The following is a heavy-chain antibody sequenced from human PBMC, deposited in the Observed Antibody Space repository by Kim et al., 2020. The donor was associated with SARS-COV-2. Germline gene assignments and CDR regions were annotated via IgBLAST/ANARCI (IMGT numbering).Heavy chain of an antibody. CDR2: VYYTGRT. CDR1: GDSISTYR. V-gene: IGHV4-59*01. J-gene: IGHJ4*02. D-gene: IGHD6-13*01. Sequence: SETLSLTCTVTGDSISTYRWTWIRLPPGKGPEWIGSVYYTGRTNYNPSLKSRVAISVDTSRNQFSLNLNSVTAADTAVYYCARSIGAVGIFDLWGQGAL. CDR3: ARSIGAVGIFDL.